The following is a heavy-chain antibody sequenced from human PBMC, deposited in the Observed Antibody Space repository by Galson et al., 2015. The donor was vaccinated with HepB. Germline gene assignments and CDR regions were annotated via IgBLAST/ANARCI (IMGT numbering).Heavy chain of an antibody. CDR1: GFTFSDYC. Sequence: SLRLSCAASGFTFSDYCMNWVRQAPGKGPEWVSSLSSRNRYIHYADSVKGRFTISRDNAKNSLYLQMNSLRAEDTAVYYCARDTGELAPIPGDYFDLWGQGTLVTVSS. D-gene: IGHD5-24*01. V-gene: IGHV3-21*01. J-gene: IGHJ4*02. CDR2: LSSRNRYI. CDR3: ARDTGELAPIPGDYFDL.